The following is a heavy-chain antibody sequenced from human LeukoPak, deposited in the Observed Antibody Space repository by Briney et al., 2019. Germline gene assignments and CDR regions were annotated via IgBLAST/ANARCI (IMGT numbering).Heavy chain of an antibody. CDR2: IIPILSIA. CDR3: ARLTLHCSSTSCYPYCYYGMDV. V-gene: IGHV1-69*04. J-gene: IGHJ6*02. D-gene: IGHD2-2*01. CDR1: GGTFSSYA. Sequence: AASVKVSCKASGGTFSSYAISWGRQAPGQGLEWMGRIIPILSIANYSQKFQGRVTITADKSTSTVYMEMSSLRSEDTAVYYCARLTLHCSSTSCYPYCYYGMDVWGQGTTVTVSS.